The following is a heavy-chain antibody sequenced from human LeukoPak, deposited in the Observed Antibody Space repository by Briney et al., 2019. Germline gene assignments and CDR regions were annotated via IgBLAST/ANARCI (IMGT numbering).Heavy chain of an antibody. J-gene: IGHJ4*02. Sequence: ASVKVSCKASGYTLTSYGISWVRQAPGQGLEWMGWISAYNSNTNYAQKLQGRVTMTTDTSTSTAYMELRSLRSDDTAVYYCARAPYDFWSGYYHYWGQGTLVTVSS. V-gene: IGHV1-18*01. CDR3: ARAPYDFWSGYYHY. CDR1: GYTLTSYG. CDR2: ISAYNSNT. D-gene: IGHD3-3*01.